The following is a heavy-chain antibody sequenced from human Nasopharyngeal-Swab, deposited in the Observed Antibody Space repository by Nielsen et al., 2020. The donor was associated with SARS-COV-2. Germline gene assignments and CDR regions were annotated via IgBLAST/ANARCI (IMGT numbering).Heavy chain of an antibody. Sequence: SGPTLVKPTQTLTLTCTFSGFSLSTSGMCVSWIRQPPGKALEWLALIDWNDDKYYSTSLKTRLTISKDTSKNQVVLTMTNMDPVDTATYYCARILRTGTSNYYYGMDVWGQGTTVTVSS. CDR3: ARILRTGTSNYYYGMDV. J-gene: IGHJ6*02. D-gene: IGHD1-1*01. CDR1: GFSLSTSGMC. CDR2: IDWNDDK. V-gene: IGHV2-70*01.